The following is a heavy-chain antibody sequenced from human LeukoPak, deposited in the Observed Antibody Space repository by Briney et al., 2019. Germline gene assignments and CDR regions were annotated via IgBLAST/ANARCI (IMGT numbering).Heavy chain of an antibody. V-gene: IGHV3-53*01. D-gene: IGHD6-13*01. CDR1: GFTFSSNY. Sequence: PGGSLRLSCAASGFTFSSNYMSWVRQAPGKGLEWVSVIYTTGSTYNADSVKGRFTISRDKSKNTLYLQMNTLRAEDTAVYFCAGGNSWAGLSYWGQGTLLTVSS. J-gene: IGHJ4*02. CDR3: AGGNSWAGLSY. CDR2: IYTTGST.